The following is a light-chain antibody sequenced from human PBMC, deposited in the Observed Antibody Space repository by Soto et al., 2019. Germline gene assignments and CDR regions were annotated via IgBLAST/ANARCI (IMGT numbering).Light chain of an antibody. V-gene: IGKV3-20*01. CDR2: GAS. CDR1: QNISSNN. Sequence: EIVLTQSPGTLSLSPGERATLSCRASQNISSNNLAWYQQKPGQAPRLLIYGASSRATGTPDRFSGSGSGTDLTLTSTRLEPEDFAVFYCQQYGSSSSFGQGTTLEI. J-gene: IGKJ2*01. CDR3: QQYGSSSS.